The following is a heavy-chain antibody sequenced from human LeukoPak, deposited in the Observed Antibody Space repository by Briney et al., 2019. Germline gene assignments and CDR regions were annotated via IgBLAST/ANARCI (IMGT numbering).Heavy chain of an antibody. D-gene: IGHD2-2*01. V-gene: IGHV3-30*02. Sequence: PGGSLRLSCAASGFTFSSYGMHWVRQAPGKGLEWVAFIRYDGSNKYYADSVKGRFTISRDNSKNTLYLQMNSLRAEDTAVYYCAETPEWYQLRYYMDVWGKGTTVTVSS. J-gene: IGHJ6*03. CDR2: IRYDGSNK. CDR1: GFTFSSYG. CDR3: AETPEWYQLRYYMDV.